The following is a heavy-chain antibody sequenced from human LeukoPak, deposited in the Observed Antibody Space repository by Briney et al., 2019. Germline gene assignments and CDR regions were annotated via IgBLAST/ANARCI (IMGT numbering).Heavy chain of an antibody. CDR2: IRYDGSNK. CDR1: GFTFSSYG. CDR3: AKFGRVYVDAATIDY. D-gene: IGHD5-18*01. V-gene: IGHV3-30*02. Sequence: PGGSLRLSCAASGFTFSSYGMHGVRQAPGKGLEWVAFIRYDGSNKYYTDSVKGRFTISRDNSKNTLYLQMNSLRTEDTAVYYCAKFGRVYVDAATIDYWGQGTLVTVSS. J-gene: IGHJ4*02.